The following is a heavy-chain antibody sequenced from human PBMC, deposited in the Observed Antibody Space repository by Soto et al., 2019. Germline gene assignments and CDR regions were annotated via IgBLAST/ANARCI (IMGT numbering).Heavy chain of an antibody. CDR2: ISYDGSNE. Sequence: GGYLRLSCAASGFTFRTYARHWVRQAPGKGLEWLAVISYDGSNEYYADSVKGRFTISRDNSKNTVYLQMSSLRLEDTAVYYCARVREFGTTHDYFDYWGQGTFLTVSS. CDR3: ARVREFGTTHDYFDY. J-gene: IGHJ4*02. V-gene: IGHV3-30*15. CDR1: GFTFRTYA. D-gene: IGHD1-7*01.